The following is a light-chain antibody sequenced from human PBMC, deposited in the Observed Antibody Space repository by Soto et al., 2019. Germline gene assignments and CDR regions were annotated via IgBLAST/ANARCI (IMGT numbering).Light chain of an antibody. Sequence: EIVLTQSPGTLSLSPGERATLSCRASQSVDTRFFAWYQQKPGQAPRLLIYGASSRATGIPDRFSGSGSGTDFTLSISRLEPEDFAVYYCQQYSSLWTFGQGTKVDNK. V-gene: IGKV3-20*01. J-gene: IGKJ1*01. CDR1: QSVDTRF. CDR2: GAS. CDR3: QQYSSLWT.